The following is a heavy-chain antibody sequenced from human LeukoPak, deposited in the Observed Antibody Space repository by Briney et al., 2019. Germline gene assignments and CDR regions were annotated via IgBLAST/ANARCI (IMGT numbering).Heavy chain of an antibody. CDR2: IYYSGST. V-gene: IGHV4-30-4*01. CDR3: AREVPTVTTMYEAYGMDV. D-gene: IGHD4-17*01. Sequence: SQTLSLTCTVSGGSISSGDYYWSWIRQPPGKGLEWIGNIYYSGSTYYNPSLKSRVTISVDTSKNQFSLKLSSVTAADTAVYYCAREVPTVTTMYEAYGMDVWGQGTTVTVSS. CDR1: GGSISSGDYY. J-gene: IGHJ6*02.